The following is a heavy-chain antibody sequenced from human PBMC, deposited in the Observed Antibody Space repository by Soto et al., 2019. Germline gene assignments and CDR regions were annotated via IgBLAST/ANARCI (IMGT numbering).Heavy chain of an antibody. Sequence: KLPETLSLTCTVSGASISAYAWSWIRQPAGKGLEWIGRLYSSGNTNYNPSFKSRLTMSADTSKNQFSLKLSSVTAADTAVYYCARGPYSSGWYVVDYWGQGTLVTVSS. V-gene: IGHV4-4*07. J-gene: IGHJ4*02. CDR1: GASISAYA. CDR2: LYSSGNT. CDR3: ARGPYSSGWYVVDY. D-gene: IGHD6-19*01.